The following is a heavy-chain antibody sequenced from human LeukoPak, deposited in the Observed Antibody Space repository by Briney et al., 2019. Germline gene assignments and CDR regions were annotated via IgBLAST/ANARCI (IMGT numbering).Heavy chain of an antibody. CDR3: ARGPYYYDSTGHHEGFDY. J-gene: IGHJ4*02. CDR1: GFTVSSNY. V-gene: IGHV3-53*04. D-gene: IGHD3-22*01. CDR2: IYTGGGT. Sequence: PGRSLRLSCAASGFTVSSNYMTWVRQAPGKGLEWVSVIYTGGGTYYSDSVKGRFTISRHNCKTTLYLEMNSLRPEDTAVYYCARGPYYYDSTGHHEGFDYWGQGTLVTVSS.